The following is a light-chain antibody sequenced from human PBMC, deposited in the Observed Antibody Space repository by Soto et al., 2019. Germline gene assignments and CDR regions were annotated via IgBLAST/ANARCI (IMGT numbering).Light chain of an antibody. CDR3: QQLNSYP. CDR2: AAS. V-gene: IGKV1-9*01. Sequence: DLQLTQSPSFLSASVGDRVTITCRASQGISSYLAWYQQKPGKAPKLLIYAASTLQSGVPSRFSGSGSGTEFTLTISSLQPEDFATYYCQQLNSYPLGQGTRLEIK. J-gene: IGKJ5*01. CDR1: QGISSY.